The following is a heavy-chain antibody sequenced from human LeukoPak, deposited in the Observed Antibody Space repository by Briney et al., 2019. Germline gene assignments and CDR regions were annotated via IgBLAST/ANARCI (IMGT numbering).Heavy chain of an antibody. J-gene: IGHJ6*02. CDR2: ISSSSSYI. Sequence: GGSLRLSCAASGFTFSSYSMNWVRQAPGKGLEWVSSISSSSSYIYYADSVKGRFTISRDNAKNSLYLQMNSLRAEDTAVYYCARVGYCSGGSCYYYGMDVWGQGTTATVSS. CDR1: GFTFSSYS. CDR3: ARVGYCSGGSCYYYGMDV. D-gene: IGHD2-15*01. V-gene: IGHV3-21*01.